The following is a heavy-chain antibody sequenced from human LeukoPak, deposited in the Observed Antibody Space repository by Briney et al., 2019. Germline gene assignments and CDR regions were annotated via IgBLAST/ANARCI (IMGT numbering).Heavy chain of an antibody. V-gene: IGHV3-7*01. CDR2: IKQDGSDK. D-gene: IGHD3-10*01. CDR1: GFTFTKYW. Sequence: GGSLRLSCAASGFTFTKYWMTWVRQAPGKGLEWVGNIKQDGSDKNYMDSVKGRFTISRDNAKNSLYLQMNSLRAEDTAVYYCAREDSYYYGSGSYPFDYWGQGTLVTVSS. J-gene: IGHJ4*02. CDR3: AREDSYYYGSGSYPFDY.